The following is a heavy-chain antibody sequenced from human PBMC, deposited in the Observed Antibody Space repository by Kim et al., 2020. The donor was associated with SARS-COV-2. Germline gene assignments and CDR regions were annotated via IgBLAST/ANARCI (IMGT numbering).Heavy chain of an antibody. J-gene: IGHJ5*02. D-gene: IGHD6-13*01. CDR1: GGSISSYY. V-gene: IGHV4-59*13. CDR3: ARDLQQPGIHWFDP. CDR2: IYYSGST. Sequence: SETLSLTCTVSGGSISSYYWSWIRQPPGKGLEWIGYIYYSGSTNYNPSLKSRVTISVDTSKNQFSLKLSSVTAADTAVYYCARDLQQPGIHWFDPWGQGTLVTVSS.